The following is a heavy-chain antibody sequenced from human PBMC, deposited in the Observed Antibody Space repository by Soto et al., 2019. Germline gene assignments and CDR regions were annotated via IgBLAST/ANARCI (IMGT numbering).Heavy chain of an antibody. J-gene: IGHJ4*02. V-gene: IGHV3-11*05. D-gene: IGHD3-10*01. CDR3: ARLVRYFDS. CDR2: IGGSTSYT. CDR1: GFTFSDYY. Sequence: QVQLVESGGGLVKPGGSLRLSCAASGFTFSDYYMSWIRQAPGKGLEWVSYIGGSTSYTNYADSVKGRFTISRDNAKKSLYLQLNSLRAEDTAVYYCARLVRYFDSWGQGTLVTVSS.